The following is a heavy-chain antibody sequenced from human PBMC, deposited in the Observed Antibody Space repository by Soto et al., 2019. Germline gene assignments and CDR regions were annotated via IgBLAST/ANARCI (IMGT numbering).Heavy chain of an antibody. Sequence: EVQLVESEGGLVQPGGSLRLSCAASGFTFSTYWMHWVRQAPGKGLVWVSRINSDGSTTTYADSVKGRFTISRDNAKNTLYLQMNSLRAEDTAVYFCATVGTGSYNWLDPWGQGTLVTVSS. J-gene: IGHJ5*02. CDR2: INSDGSTT. D-gene: IGHD1-26*01. V-gene: IGHV3-74*01. CDR3: ATVGTGSYNWLDP. CDR1: GFTFSTYW.